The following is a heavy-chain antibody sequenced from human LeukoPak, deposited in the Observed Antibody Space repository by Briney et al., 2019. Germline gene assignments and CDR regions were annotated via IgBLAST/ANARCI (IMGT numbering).Heavy chain of an antibody. CDR1: GFTFSSYG. CDR3: AKGRHSGSYYWQFDY. J-gene: IGHJ4*02. V-gene: IGHV3-30*18. Sequence: SGGSLRLSCAASGFTFSSYGMHWVRQAPGKGLEWVAVISYDGSNKYYADSVKGRFTISRDNSKNTLYLQMNSLRAEDTAVYYCAKGRHSGSYYWQFDYWGQGTLVTVSS. D-gene: IGHD1-26*01. CDR2: ISYDGSNK.